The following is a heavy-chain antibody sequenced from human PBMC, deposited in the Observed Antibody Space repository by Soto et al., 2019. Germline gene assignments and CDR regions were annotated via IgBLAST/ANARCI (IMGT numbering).Heavy chain of an antibody. CDR1: GGSVTYYY. D-gene: IGHD1-26*01. V-gene: IGHV4-59*02. CDR3: ARSGRSGRYFFDS. Sequence: PSETLSLTCTVSGGSVTYYYWSWVLQSPGRALEWIGYVYYSGPNYYTTSLQSRVTISIDTSQKQFSLKLRSVNAADSAIYYCARSGRSGRYFFDSWGRGTLVTVS. J-gene: IGHJ4*02. CDR2: VYYSGPN.